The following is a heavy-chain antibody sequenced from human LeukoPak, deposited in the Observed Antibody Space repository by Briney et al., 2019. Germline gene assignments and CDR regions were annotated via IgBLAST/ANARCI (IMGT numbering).Heavy chain of an antibody. Sequence: PGLSLSFSCQGFAYSFTTYWISWAREMPGRGLEWTGRVDASDSYTNYTPSFQAQVTISPYQYTSTAYLQCSSVKASDSAMYYCARQGYGDCSDYWGQGTLVTVSS. V-gene: IGHV5-10-1*01. D-gene: IGHD4-17*01. CDR2: VDASDSYT. J-gene: IGHJ4*02. CDR1: AYSFTTYW. CDR3: ARQGYGDCSDY.